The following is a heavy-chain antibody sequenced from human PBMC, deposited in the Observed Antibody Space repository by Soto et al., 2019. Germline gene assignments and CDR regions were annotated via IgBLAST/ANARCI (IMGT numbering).Heavy chain of an antibody. CDR3: AHSLRDYCLGRERANYFDP. D-gene: IGHD3-16*01. J-gene: IGHJ5*02. V-gene: IGHV2-5*02. CDR2: IYWDDDK. CDR1: GFSLSTTGVG. Sequence: QIPLKESGPTLVRPTQTLTLTCTFSGFSLSTTGVGVGWIRQPPGKALEWLALIYWDDDKRYSPSLKRRLTIAKDTSQNEVVLTMTNKDPVDTATYYCAHSLRDYCLGRERANYFDPRGEGTMITVSS.